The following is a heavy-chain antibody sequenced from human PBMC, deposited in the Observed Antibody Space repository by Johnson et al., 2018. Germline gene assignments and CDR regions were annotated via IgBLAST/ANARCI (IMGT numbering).Heavy chain of an antibody. J-gene: IGHJ6*03. CDR3: ARGRDDFWPYYRDG. CDR2: SSNQANSFTT. CDR1: GFTFSYHY. Sequence: VQLQESGGGLVQPGGSLRLSCAASGFTFSYHYMAWVRQAPGKGLEWVGRSSNQANSFTTYYAASVKGRFTISRDASDNLVYLQLNSLKTEDTAVYYFARGRDDFWPYYRDGWGKGTTVTVSS. V-gene: IGHV3-72*01. D-gene: IGHD3-3*01.